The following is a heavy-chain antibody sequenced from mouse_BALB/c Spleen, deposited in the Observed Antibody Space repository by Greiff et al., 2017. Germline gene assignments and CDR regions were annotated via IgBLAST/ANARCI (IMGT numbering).Heavy chain of an antibody. V-gene: IGHV1-7*01. Sequence: VQGVESGAELAKPGASVKMSCKASGYTFTSYWMHWVKQRPGQGLEWIGYINPSTGYTEYKQKFKDKPTLTADKSSSTAYMQLSSLTSEDSAVYYGARDYYYGSSLYFDDGGQGTTRTVSS. J-gene: IGHJ2*01. CDR1: GYTFTSYW. CDR2: INPSTGYT. CDR3: ARDYYYGSSLYFDD. D-gene: IGHD1-1*01.